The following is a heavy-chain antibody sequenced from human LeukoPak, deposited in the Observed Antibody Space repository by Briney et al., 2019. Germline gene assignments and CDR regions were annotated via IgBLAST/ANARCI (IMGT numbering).Heavy chain of an antibody. CDR1: GFTFSSYA. CDR2: ISGSGGST. D-gene: IGHD6-19*01. Sequence: GRSLRLSCAASGFTFSSYAMHWVRQAPGKGLEWVSAISGSGGSTYYADSVKGRFTISRDNSKNTLYLQMNSLRAEDTAVYYCAKPTDSSGYPLDFDYWGQGTLVTVSS. CDR3: AKPTDSSGYPLDFDY. J-gene: IGHJ4*02. V-gene: IGHV3-23*01.